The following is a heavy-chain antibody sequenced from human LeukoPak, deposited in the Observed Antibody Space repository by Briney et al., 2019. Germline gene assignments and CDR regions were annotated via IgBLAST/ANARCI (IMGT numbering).Heavy chain of an antibody. Sequence: GSSVKVSCKASGGTFSSYAISWVRQAPGQGLEWMGGIIPIFGTANYAQKFQGRVTITADKSTSTAYMELSSLRSEDTAVYYCAREAVAGTEGSTNWFDPWGQGTLVTVSS. CDR2: IIPIFGTA. D-gene: IGHD6-19*01. J-gene: IGHJ5*02. CDR3: AREAVAGTEGSTNWFDP. V-gene: IGHV1-69*06. CDR1: GGTFSSYA.